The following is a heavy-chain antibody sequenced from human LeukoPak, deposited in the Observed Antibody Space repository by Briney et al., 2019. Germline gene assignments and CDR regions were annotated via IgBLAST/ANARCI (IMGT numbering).Heavy chain of an antibody. CDR3: ARLEEWGGAFDI. CDR1: GYTFTGYY. Sequence: ASVKVSCKASGYTFTGYYMHWLRQAPGQGLEWMGWINPNSGGTNYAQKFQGRVTMTRDTSISTAYMELSRLRSDDTAVYYCARLEEWGGAFDIWGQGTMVTVSS. D-gene: IGHD1-26*01. J-gene: IGHJ3*02. CDR2: INPNSGGT. V-gene: IGHV1-2*02.